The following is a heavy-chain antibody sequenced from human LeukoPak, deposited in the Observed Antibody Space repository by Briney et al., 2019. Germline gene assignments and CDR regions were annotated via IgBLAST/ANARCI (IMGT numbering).Heavy chain of an antibody. V-gene: IGHV1-2*02. CDR1: GYTFTGYY. J-gene: IGHJ5*02. D-gene: IGHD2-15*01. CDR2: INPNSGGT. Sequence: ASVKVPCKASGYTFTGYYMHWVRQAPGQGLEWMGWINPNSGGTNYAQKFQGRVTMTRDTSISTAYMELSRLRSDDTAVYYCARGLGYCSGGSCYSNTQAGYNWFDPWGQGTLVTVSS. CDR3: ARGLGYCSGGSCYSNTQAGYNWFDP.